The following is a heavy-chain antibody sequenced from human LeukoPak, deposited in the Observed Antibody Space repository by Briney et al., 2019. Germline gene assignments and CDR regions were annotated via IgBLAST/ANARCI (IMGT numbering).Heavy chain of an antibody. CDR1: GFTFDDYA. J-gene: IGHJ4*02. V-gene: IGHV3-9*03. CDR2: ISWNSGSI. D-gene: IGHD6-13*01. CDR3: AKGGSSSRLHYFDY. Sequence: GGSLRLSCAASGFTFDDYAMHWVRQAPGKGLEWVSGISWNSGSIGYADSVKGRFTISRDNAKNSLYLQMNSLRAEDMALYYCAKGGSSSRLHYFDYWGQGALVTVSP.